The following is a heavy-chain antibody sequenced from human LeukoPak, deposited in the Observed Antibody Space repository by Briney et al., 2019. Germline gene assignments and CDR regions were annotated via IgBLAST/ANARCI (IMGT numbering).Heavy chain of an antibody. V-gene: IGHV1-46*01. CDR1: GYSFTSHY. Sequence: ASVKVSCKASGYSFTSHYMHWVRQAPGQGLEWMGIINPSGGSTSYAQKFQGRVTMTRDMSTSTVYMELSSLRSEDTAVYYCARDWKQHPGAFDIWGQGTMVTVSS. CDR2: INPSGGST. D-gene: IGHD6-13*01. J-gene: IGHJ3*02. CDR3: ARDWKQHPGAFDI.